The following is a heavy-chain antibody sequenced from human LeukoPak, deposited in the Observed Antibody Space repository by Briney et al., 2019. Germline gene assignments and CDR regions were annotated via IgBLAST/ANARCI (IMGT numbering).Heavy chain of an antibody. D-gene: IGHD6-19*01. CDR1: GYTFTGYY. V-gene: IGHV1-2*02. CDR2: INPNSAAT. CDR3: ARDGRVRAVTD. J-gene: IGHJ4*02. Sequence: GASVKVSCKTSGYTFTGYYIHWVRQAPGQGLEWMGWINPNSAATNYAQKFQGRVTTTRDTSISTVFMELSNLRSDDTSVYYCARDGRVRAVTDWGQGTLVTVSS.